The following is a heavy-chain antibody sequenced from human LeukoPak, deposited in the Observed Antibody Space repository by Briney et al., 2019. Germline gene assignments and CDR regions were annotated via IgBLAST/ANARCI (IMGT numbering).Heavy chain of an antibody. J-gene: IGHJ3*02. Sequence: GGSLRLSCAASGFIFSSHARTWLRQTPGKGLDWVSSISVTSTTYYLDSVKGRFTISRDKSKNALYLQMNSLRAEDTALYYCAKCNLDTCREGFDIWGQGTMVTVSS. D-gene: IGHD2/OR15-2a*01. CDR1: GFIFSSHA. CDR3: AKCNLDTCREGFDI. V-gene: IGHV3-23*01. CDR2: ISVTSTT.